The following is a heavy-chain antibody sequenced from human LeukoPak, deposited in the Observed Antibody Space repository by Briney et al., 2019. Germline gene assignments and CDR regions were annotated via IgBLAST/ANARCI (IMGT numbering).Heavy chain of an antibody. J-gene: IGHJ4*02. V-gene: IGHV1-18*04. CDR2: ISAYNGNT. CDR1: GYTFTSYG. CDR3: ARVSPRDDCSSTSCYGNFDY. D-gene: IGHD2-2*01. Sequence: ASVKVSCKASGYTFTSYGISWVRQAPGQGLEWMGWISAYNGNTNYAQKLQGRVTMTTDTSTSTAYMELRNLRSDDTAVYYCARVSPRDDCSSTSCYGNFDYWGQGTLVTVSS.